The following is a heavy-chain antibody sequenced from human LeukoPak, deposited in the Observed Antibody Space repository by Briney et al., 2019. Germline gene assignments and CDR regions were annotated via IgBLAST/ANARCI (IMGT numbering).Heavy chain of an antibody. D-gene: IGHD3-10*01. CDR1: GGSISSYY. CDR2: IYYSGST. Sequence: SETLSLTCTVSGGSISSYYWSWIRQPPGKGLEWIGYIYYSGSTNYNPSLKSRVTISVDTSKNQFSLKLSSVTAADTAVYYRARIYGSGSYYRGFYYYYMDVWGKGTTVTVSS. CDR3: ARIYGSGSYYRGFYYYYMDV. J-gene: IGHJ6*03. V-gene: IGHV4-59*01.